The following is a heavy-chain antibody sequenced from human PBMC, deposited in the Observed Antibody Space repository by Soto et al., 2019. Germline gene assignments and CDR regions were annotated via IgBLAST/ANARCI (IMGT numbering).Heavy chain of an antibody. CDR2: TFYRSKWYS. Sequence: PSQTLSLTCAISGDSVSSSSATWHWIRRSPSRGLEWLGRTFYRSKWYSDYSLSVSSRMTISPDTSKNQFSLHLNSVTPEDTAVYYFARLMVVPYSFDSWGQGTLVTVSS. J-gene: IGHJ4*02. V-gene: IGHV6-1*01. CDR3: ARLMVVPYSFDS. D-gene: IGHD2-8*01. CDR1: GDSVSSSSAT.